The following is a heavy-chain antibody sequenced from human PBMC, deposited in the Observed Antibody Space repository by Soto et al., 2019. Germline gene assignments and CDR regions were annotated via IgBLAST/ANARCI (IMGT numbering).Heavy chain of an antibody. CDR3: ARRYGSSFDY. J-gene: IGHJ4*02. CDR2: IYHSGST. D-gene: IGHD6-13*01. Sequence: PSETLSVTCAVSGGSISSGGYSWSWIRQPPGKGLEWIGYIYHSGSTNYNPSLKSRVTISVDTSKNQFSLKLSSVTAADTAVYYCARRYGSSFDYWGQGTLVTVSS. CDR1: GGSISSGGYS. V-gene: IGHV4-30-2*01.